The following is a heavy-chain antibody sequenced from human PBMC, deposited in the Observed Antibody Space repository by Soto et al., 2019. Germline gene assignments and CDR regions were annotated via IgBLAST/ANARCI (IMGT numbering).Heavy chain of an antibody. Sequence: ASVKVSCKASGYTFTSYAVHWVRQAPGQRLEWMGWINAGNGNTKYSQKFQGRVTFTRDTSASTAYMELSSLRSEDAAVCYWARDLGCSGGSCYSARMDVWGQGTTVSVSS. D-gene: IGHD2-15*01. V-gene: IGHV1-3*01. CDR1: GYTFTSYA. CDR3: ARDLGCSGGSCYSARMDV. CDR2: INAGNGNT. J-gene: IGHJ6*02.